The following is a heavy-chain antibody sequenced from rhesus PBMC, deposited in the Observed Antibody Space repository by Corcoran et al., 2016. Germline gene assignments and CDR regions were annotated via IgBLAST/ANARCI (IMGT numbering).Heavy chain of an antibody. CDR3: ARYPRDCSSTYCSSGGIDY. J-gene: IGHJ4*01. Sequence: QVQLQESGPGLVKPSETLSLTCAVSGGSFSGYWWSWIRQPPGKGLECIGEINGNNGSTNYNPSLKSRVTIAKDASKIQFFLKLSSVTVADTAVYYCARYPRDCSSTYCSSGGIDYWGQGVLVTVSS. CDR1: GGSFSGYW. V-gene: IGHV4-80*01. D-gene: IGHD2-15*01. CDR2: INGNNGST.